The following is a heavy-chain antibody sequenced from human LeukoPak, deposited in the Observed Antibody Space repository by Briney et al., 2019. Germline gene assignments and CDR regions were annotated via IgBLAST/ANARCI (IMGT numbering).Heavy chain of an antibody. V-gene: IGHV3-23*01. J-gene: IGHJ1*01. Sequence: GGSLRLSCAASGFSFNTYAMSWVRQAPGKGLEWVSAISNTGGSTYYADSVKGRFTISRDKSKNTLSLQMNSLRAEDTAVYYCAQQVGYCSSGSCYFTYWGQGTLATVSS. CDR2: ISNTGGST. D-gene: IGHD2-15*01. CDR1: GFSFNTYA. CDR3: AQQVGYCSSGSCYFTY.